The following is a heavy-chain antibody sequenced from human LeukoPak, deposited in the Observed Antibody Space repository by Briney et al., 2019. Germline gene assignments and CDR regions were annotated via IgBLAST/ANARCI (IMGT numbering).Heavy chain of an antibody. CDR2: IYYSGST. CDR1: GGSISSYY. Sequence: SETLSLTCTVSGGSISSYYWSWIRQPPGKGLEWIGYIYYSGSTNYNPSLKSRVTISVDTSKNQFSLRLSSVTAADTAVYYCARQPGRITIFGVVISYVDYWGQGTLVTVSS. V-gene: IGHV4-59*01. D-gene: IGHD3-3*01. CDR3: ARQPGRITIFGVVISYVDY. J-gene: IGHJ4*02.